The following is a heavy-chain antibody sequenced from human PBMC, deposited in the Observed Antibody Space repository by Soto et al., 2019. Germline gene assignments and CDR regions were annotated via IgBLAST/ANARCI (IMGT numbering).Heavy chain of an antibody. CDR1: GFTFSSYG. D-gene: IGHD3-10*01. CDR2: IWYDGSNK. CDR3: AREFPYPHESSGSYYYYYYYGMDV. J-gene: IGHJ6*02. Sequence: GGSLRLSCAASGFTFSSYGMHWVRQAPGKGLEWVAVIWYDGSNKYYADSVKGRFTISRDNSKNTLYLQMNSLRAEDTAVYYCAREFPYPHESSGSYYYYYYYGMDVWGQGTTVTVSS. V-gene: IGHV3-33*01.